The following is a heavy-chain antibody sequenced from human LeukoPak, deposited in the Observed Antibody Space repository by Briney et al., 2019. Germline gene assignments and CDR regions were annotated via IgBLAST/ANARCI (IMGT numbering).Heavy chain of an antibody. D-gene: IGHD2-21*01. V-gene: IGHV5-51*01. CDR1: GYRFSSYW. Sequence: GESLKISCQGSGYRFSSYWIGWVRQMPGKGLEWMGIIYPDDSDPTYSPSFQGQVTISADKSISTAYLQWSSLKASDTAMYYCARPDGLLSYDAFDIWGQGTMVTVSS. CDR2: IYPDDSDP. CDR3: ARPDGLLSYDAFDI. J-gene: IGHJ3*02.